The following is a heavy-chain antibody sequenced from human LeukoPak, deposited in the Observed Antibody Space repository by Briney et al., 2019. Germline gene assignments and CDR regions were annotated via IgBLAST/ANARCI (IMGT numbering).Heavy chain of an antibody. Sequence: PGGSLRLSCAASGFTFSSYAMSWVRQAPGKGLEWVSAISGSGGSTYYADSVKGRFTISRDNAKNSLYLQMNSLRAEDTAAYYCARDRAGCSSTSCYAPNDYWGQGTLVTVSS. CDR2: ISGSGGST. D-gene: IGHD2-2*01. CDR1: GFTFSSYA. J-gene: IGHJ4*02. V-gene: IGHV3-23*01. CDR3: ARDRAGCSSTSCYAPNDY.